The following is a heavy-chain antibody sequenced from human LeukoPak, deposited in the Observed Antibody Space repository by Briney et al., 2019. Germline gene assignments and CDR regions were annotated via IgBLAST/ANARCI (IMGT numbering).Heavy chain of an antibody. CDR1: GYTFTSYG. J-gene: IGHJ4*02. CDR2: ISAYNGNT. V-gene: IGHV1-18*01. Sequence: ASVKVSCKASGYTFTSYGISWVREAPGQGLEWGGWISAYNGNTNYAQKLHGRVTMTTHTSTSTAYMELRSLRSDDTAVYYCARVAYSSGWYEDYWGQGTLVTVSS. CDR3: ARVAYSSGWYEDY. D-gene: IGHD6-19*01.